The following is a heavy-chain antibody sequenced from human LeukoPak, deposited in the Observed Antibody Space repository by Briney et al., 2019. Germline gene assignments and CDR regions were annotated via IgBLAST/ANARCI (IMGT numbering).Heavy chain of an antibody. J-gene: IGHJ6*03. D-gene: IGHD6-6*01. CDR2: IYTSGST. CDR1: GGSISSYY. CDR3: ARVGSSSSKHYYYMGV. Sequence: SETLSLTCTVSGGSISSYYWSWIRQPAGKGLEWIGRIYTSGSTNYNPSLKSRVTMSVDTSKNQFSLKLSSVTAADTAVYYCARVGSSSSKHYYYMGVWGKGTTVTVSS. V-gene: IGHV4-4*07.